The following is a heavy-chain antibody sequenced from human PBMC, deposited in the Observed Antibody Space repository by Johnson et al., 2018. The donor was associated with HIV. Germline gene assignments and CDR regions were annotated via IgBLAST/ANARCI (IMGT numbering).Heavy chain of an antibody. CDR1: GFTFSSYA. Sequence: EVQLVESGGGLVQPGGSLRLSCAASGFTFSSYAMSWVRQAPGKGLEWVSAISGMGGSQSYAAPGKGRFTISRDNSKNPLYLQMNSLRAEDTAVYYCANPPFYAFDIWGQGTMVTVSS. CDR3: ANPPFYAFDI. CDR2: ISGMGGSQ. J-gene: IGHJ3*02. V-gene: IGHV3-23*04.